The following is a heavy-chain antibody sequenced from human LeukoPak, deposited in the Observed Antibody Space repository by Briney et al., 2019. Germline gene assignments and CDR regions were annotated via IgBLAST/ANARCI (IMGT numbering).Heavy chain of an antibody. CDR2: ISGSGGTT. D-gene: IGHD4-23*01. Sequence: GGSLRLSCAASGFTSSSHAMSWVRQAPGKGLECVSLISGSGGTTFYADSVKGRFTISRDYSKNTLHLQMNSLRAEDTAVYYCAKERGYGGNLPFDYWGQGTLVTVSS. CDR3: AKERGYGGNLPFDY. J-gene: IGHJ4*02. V-gene: IGHV3-23*01. CDR1: GFTSSSHA.